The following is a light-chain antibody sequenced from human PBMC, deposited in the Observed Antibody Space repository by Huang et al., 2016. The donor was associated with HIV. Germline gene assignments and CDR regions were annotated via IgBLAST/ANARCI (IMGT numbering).Light chain of an antibody. J-gene: IGKJ1*01. CDR2: GAS. CDR1: QSVSSNY. V-gene: IGKV3-20*01. Sequence: EIVLTQSPGTLSLSPGERATLSCRASQSVSSNYIAWYQQKPGQAPRLLIYGASSRATGIPDNFSGSGSGTDFTLTISRLEPKDLAVYYCQQYGTSPWTFGQGTRVEIK. CDR3: QQYGTSPWT.